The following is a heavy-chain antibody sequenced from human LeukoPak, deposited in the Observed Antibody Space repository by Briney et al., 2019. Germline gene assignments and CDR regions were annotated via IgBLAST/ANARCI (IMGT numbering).Heavy chain of an antibody. CDR1: GYTFTGYY. V-gene: IGHV1-2*06. Sequence: ASVKVSCKASGYTFTGYYMHWVRQAPGQGLEWMGRINPNSGGTNYAQKFQGRVTMTRDTSISTAYMELSRLRSDDTAVYYCARRYYDFWSGSIDYWGQGTLVTVSS. CDR3: ARRYYDFWSGSIDY. J-gene: IGHJ4*02. CDR2: INPNSGGT. D-gene: IGHD3-3*01.